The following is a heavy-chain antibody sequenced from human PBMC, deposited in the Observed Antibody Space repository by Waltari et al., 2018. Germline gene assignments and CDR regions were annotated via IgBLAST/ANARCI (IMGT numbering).Heavy chain of an antibody. CDR2: IYHSGST. Sequence: QVQLQESGPGLVKPSGTLSLTCAVSGGSISSSNWWSWVRQPPGKGLEWIGEIYHSGSTNYNPSLRSRGTIAVDKSKNQFSLKLSSVTAADTAVYYCARGSSSSQWFDPWGQGTLVTVSS. CDR3: ARGSSSSQWFDP. CDR1: GGSISSSNW. J-gene: IGHJ5*02. V-gene: IGHV4-4*02. D-gene: IGHD6-6*01.